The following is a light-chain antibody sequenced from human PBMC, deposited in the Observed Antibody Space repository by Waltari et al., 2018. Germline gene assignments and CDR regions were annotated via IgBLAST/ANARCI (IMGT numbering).Light chain of an antibody. CDR1: QNVSSN. V-gene: IGKV3-15*01. CDR3: QQYNNWPPYT. J-gene: IGKJ2*01. Sequence: EIVMTQSPVTLSVSPGERATLSFRASQNVSSNLAWHQQRPGQAPRLLIYGVSARATGIPARFSGSGYGTEFTLTISSLQSEDFAVYYCQQYNNWPPYTFGQGTKLEIK. CDR2: GVS.